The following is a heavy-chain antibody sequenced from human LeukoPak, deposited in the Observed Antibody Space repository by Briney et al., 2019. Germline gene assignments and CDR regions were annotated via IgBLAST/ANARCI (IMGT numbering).Heavy chain of an antibody. CDR1: GFTFSSYG. J-gene: IGHJ3*02. Sequence: AGRSLRLSCAASGFTFSSYGMHWVRQAPGKGLEWVAVISYDGSNKYYADSVKGRFTISRDNSKNTLYLQMNSLRAEDTAVYYCHSSGWDAFDIWGQGTMVTVSS. D-gene: IGHD6-19*01. CDR3: HSSGWDAFDI. CDR2: ISYDGSNK. V-gene: IGHV3-30*03.